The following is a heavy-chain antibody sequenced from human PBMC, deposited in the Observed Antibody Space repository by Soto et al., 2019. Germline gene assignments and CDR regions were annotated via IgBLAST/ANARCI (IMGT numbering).Heavy chain of an antibody. V-gene: IGHV3-23*01. D-gene: IGHD6-19*01. CDR2: VTGSGSST. J-gene: IGHJ4*02. Sequence: EVQLLESGGGLMQPGGSLRLXCAXSGFTFSSYAMSWVRQAPGKGXXWVSTVTGSGSSTYYADSVKGRFTISXXXXXXXXXXXXXXXXAEDTAVYYCAKDREGTVADYFDYWGQGTLVTVXS. CDR1: GFTFSSYA. CDR3: AKDREGTVADYFDY.